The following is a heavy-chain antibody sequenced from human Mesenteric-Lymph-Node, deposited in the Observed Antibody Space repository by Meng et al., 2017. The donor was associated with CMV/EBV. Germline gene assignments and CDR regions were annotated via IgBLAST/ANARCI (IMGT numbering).Heavy chain of an antibody. CDR2: ISGGGGST. J-gene: IGHJ6*02. CDR3: AKEGYSDYGSPYYGMDV. D-gene: IGHD5-12*01. Sequence: GESLKISCAASGFTFSNYAMSWVRQAPGKGLEWVSGISGGGGSTYYADSVKGRFTISRDNSKNTLYLQMNSLRAEDTAVYYCAKEGYSDYGSPYYGMDVWGQGTTVTVSS. CDR1: GFTFSNYA. V-gene: IGHV3-23*01.